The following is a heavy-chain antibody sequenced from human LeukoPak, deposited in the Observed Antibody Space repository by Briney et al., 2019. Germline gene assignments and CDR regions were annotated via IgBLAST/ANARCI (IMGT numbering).Heavy chain of an antibody. CDR2: IYSGGST. CDR3: SKATPPRDGSNPDY. V-gene: IGHV3-66*02. J-gene: IGHJ4*02. Sequence: PGGSLRLSCAASGFTVSSNYMSWVRQAPGKGLEWVSVIYSGGSTYYADSMKGRFTISRDNSKNTLYLQMNSLRAEDTALYYCSKATPPRDGSNPDYWGQGTLVTVSS. CDR1: GFTVSSNY. D-gene: IGHD5-24*01.